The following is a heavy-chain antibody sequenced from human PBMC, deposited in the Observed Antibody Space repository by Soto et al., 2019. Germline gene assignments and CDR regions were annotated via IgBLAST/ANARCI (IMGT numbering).Heavy chain of an antibody. CDR2: IRSKANSYAT. J-gene: IGHJ6*03. V-gene: IGHV3-73*01. D-gene: IGHD3-10*01. CDR3: TRGEYYYGSGSSNYYMDV. CDR1: GFTFSGSA. Sequence: GGSLRLSCAASGFTFSGSAMHWVRQASGKGLEWVGRIRSKANSYATAYAASVKGRFTISRDDSKNTAYLQMNSLKTEDTAVYYCTRGEYYYGSGSSNYYMDVWGKGTTVTVSS.